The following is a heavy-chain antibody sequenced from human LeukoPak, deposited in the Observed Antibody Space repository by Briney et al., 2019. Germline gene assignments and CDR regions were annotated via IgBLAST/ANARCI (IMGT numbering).Heavy chain of an antibody. D-gene: IGHD3-16*02. CDR3: ASPGTYDYVWGSYRQYYFDY. CDR1: GYTFTSYY. CDR2: INPNSGGT. V-gene: IGHV1-2*02. Sequence: ASVKVSCKASGYTFTSYYMHWVRQAPGQGLEWMGWINPNSGGTNYAQKFQGRVTMTRDTSISTAYMELSRLRSDDTAVYYCASPGTYDYVWGSYRQYYFDYWGQGTLVTVSS. J-gene: IGHJ4*02.